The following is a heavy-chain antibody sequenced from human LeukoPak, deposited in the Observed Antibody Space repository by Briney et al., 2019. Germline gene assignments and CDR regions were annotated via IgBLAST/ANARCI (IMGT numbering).Heavy chain of an antibody. Sequence: SETLSLTCNVAGGSISSDYWNWIRQPPGKALEWIGYIYHSGSTNYNPSLRSRVTISVDTSKNQFSLKLSSVTAADTAVYYCARSVRWTNGATDVWGQGTTVTVSS. D-gene: IGHD5-24*01. J-gene: IGHJ6*02. CDR1: GGSISSDY. V-gene: IGHV4-59*08. CDR3: ARSVRWTNGATDV. CDR2: IYHSGST.